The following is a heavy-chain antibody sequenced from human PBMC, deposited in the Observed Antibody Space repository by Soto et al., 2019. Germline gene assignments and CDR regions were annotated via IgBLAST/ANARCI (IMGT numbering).Heavy chain of an antibody. V-gene: IGHV3-48*01. CDR3: ARGTMSANYYDFWSGYYDWFDP. CDR1: GFTFSSAW. Sequence: GGSLRLSCAASGFTFSSAWINWVRQAPGKGLEWVSYISSSSSTIYYADSVKGRFTISRDNAKNSLYLQMNSLRAEDTAVYYCARGTMSANYYDFWSGYYDWFDPWGQGTLVTVSS. D-gene: IGHD3-3*01. J-gene: IGHJ5*02. CDR2: ISSSSSTI.